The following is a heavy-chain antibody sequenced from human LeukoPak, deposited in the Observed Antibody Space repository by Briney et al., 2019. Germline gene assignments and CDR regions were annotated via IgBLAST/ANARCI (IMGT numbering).Heavy chain of an antibody. Sequence: GGSLRLSCAASGFTFINYGMNWVRQAPGKGLEWVSGITGSGGSTYYADSVKGRFTISRDNAKNSLYLQMNSLRAEDTAVYYCARVDCSGGSCYYYGSGAFDIWGQGTMVTVSS. CDR3: ARVDCSGGSCYYYGSGAFDI. D-gene: IGHD2-15*01. CDR2: ITGSGGST. V-gene: IGHV3-23*01. CDR1: GFTFINYG. J-gene: IGHJ3*02.